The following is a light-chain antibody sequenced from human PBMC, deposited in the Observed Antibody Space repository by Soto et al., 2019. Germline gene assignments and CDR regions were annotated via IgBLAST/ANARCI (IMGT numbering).Light chain of an antibody. J-gene: IGKJ1*01. CDR3: HQSYPIGT. CDR2: SAS. CDR1: QSIGTS. V-gene: IGKV1-39*01. Sequence: DIQMTQSPSSLSASVGDRVTITCRASQSIGTSLNWYQQKPGKAPKFLIYSASSLQSGVPSRFSGTGSETDFTLTISSLEPEDFANYYCHQSYPIGTFGQGTEVEIK.